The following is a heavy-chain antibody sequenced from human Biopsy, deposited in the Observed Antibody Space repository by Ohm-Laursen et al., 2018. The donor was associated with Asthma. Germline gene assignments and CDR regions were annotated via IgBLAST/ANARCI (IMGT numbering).Heavy chain of an antibody. V-gene: IGHV3-11*01. J-gene: IGHJ4*02. D-gene: IGHD6-13*01. CDR2: ISSGGRTI. CDR1: GFSFSDYY. CDR3: AKDRVAGRSYYFDY. Sequence: SLRLSCAAFGFSFSDYYMSWIRQAPGKGLEWISYISSGGRTIYYADSVKGRFTISRDNAQNLLYLQMSSLRTEDTAVYYCAKDRVAGRSYYFDYWGQGSLVSVSS.